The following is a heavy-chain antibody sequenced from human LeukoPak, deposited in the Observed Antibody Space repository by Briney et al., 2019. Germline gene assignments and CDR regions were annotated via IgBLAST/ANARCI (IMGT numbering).Heavy chain of an antibody. V-gene: IGHV1-69*05. CDR3: ASSPGITGTTLDY. CDR2: IIPIFGTA. Sequence: SVKVSCKASGGTFSSYAISWVRQAPGQGLEWMGRIIPIFGTANYAQKFQGRVTITTDESTSTAYMELSGLRSEDTAVYYCASSPGITGTTLDYWGQGTLVTVSS. J-gene: IGHJ4*02. CDR1: GGTFSSYA. D-gene: IGHD1-7*01.